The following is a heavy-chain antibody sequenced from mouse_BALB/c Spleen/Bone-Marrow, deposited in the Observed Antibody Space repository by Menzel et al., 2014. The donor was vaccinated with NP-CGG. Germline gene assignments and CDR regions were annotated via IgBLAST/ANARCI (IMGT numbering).Heavy chain of an antibody. V-gene: IGHV5-17*02. CDR3: TRGGNWEDFDY. CDR2: ISSNNGAI. Sequence: EVKVVESGGGLVQPGGSRKLSCAASGFTFSSFGMHWVRQAPEKGLEWIAYISSNNGAIFYAHAVKGRFTITRDDTKNTLFLQITSLRSEDTAIYFCTRGGNWEDFDYWGQGTTLTVSS. CDR1: GFTFSSFG. D-gene: IGHD4-1*01. J-gene: IGHJ2*01.